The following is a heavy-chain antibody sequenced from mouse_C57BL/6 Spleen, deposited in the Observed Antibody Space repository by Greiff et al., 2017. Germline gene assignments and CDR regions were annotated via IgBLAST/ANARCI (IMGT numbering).Heavy chain of an antibody. CDR3: ARGIDSSGYGAMDY. Sequence: QVQLQQPGAELVMPGASVKLSCKASGYTFTSYWMHWVKQRPGQGLEWLGAIDPSDRYTNYNQKFKGKSTLTVDKSSSTAYMQLSSLTSEDSAVYYCARGIDSSGYGAMDYWGQGTSVTVSS. J-gene: IGHJ4*01. CDR2: IDPSDRYT. D-gene: IGHD3-2*02. CDR1: GYTFTSYW. V-gene: IGHV1-69*01.